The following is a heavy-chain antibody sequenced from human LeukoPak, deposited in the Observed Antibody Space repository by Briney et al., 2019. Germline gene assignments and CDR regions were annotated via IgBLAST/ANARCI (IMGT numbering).Heavy chain of an antibody. J-gene: IGHJ6*02. CDR1: GFTFSSYS. D-gene: IGHD3-9*01. Sequence: KPGGSLRLSCAASGFTFSSYSMNWVRQAPGKGLEWVSSISSSSSYIYYADSVKGRFTISRDNAKNSLYLQMNSLRAEDTAVYYCARGSSRYLDWFPYGVDVWGQGTTVTVSS. CDR3: ARGSSRYLDWFPYGVDV. V-gene: IGHV3-21*01. CDR2: ISSSSSYI.